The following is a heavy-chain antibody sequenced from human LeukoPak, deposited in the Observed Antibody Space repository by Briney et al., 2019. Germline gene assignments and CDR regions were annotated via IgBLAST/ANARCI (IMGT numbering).Heavy chain of an antibody. CDR3: ARGGYRIRYGMDV. V-gene: IGHV3-11*05. CDR2: ISSSSSYT. D-gene: IGHD5-18*01. J-gene: IGHJ6*02. Sequence: GGSLRLSCAASGFTFSDYYMSWIRQAPGKGLEWVSYISSSSSYTNYADSVKGRFTIYRDNAKNSLYLQMNSLRAEDTAVYYCARGGYRIRYGMDVWGQGTTVTVSS. CDR1: GFTFSDYY.